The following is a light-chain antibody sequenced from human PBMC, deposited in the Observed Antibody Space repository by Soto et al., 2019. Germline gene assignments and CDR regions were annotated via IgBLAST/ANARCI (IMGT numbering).Light chain of an antibody. Sequence: EIVMTQSPATLSVSPGERATLSCRASQSVSSNLAWYQQKPGQAPRLLIYGASTRAAGIPARFSGSGSGTVFTLTISSLQCEVFAVYYCQQYNNWPPYTCGQGTKLEIK. CDR1: QSVSSN. V-gene: IGKV3-15*01. J-gene: IGKJ2*01. CDR3: QQYNNWPPYT. CDR2: GAS.